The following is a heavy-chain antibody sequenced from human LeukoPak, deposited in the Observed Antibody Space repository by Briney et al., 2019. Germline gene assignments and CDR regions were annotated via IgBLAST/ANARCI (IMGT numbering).Heavy chain of an antibody. D-gene: IGHD2-21*02. J-gene: IGHJ5*02. CDR3: ARVTASYNWFDP. Sequence: SETLSLTCAVYGGSFSGYYWSWIRQPPGKGLEWIGEINHSGSTNYNPSLKSRVTISVDTPKNQFSLKLSSVTAADTAVYYCARVTASYNWFDPWGQGTLVTVSS. CDR2: INHSGST. V-gene: IGHV4-34*01. CDR1: GGSFSGYY.